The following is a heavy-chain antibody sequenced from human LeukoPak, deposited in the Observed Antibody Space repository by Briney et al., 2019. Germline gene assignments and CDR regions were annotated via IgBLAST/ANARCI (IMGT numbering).Heavy chain of an antibody. CDR3: ARVGADYSSDY. V-gene: IGHV3-11*01. CDR2: ISSSGSTI. Sequence: PGGSLRLSCAASGFTFSDYYMNWIRQAPGKGLEWVSYISSSGSTIYYADSVKGRFTISRDNAKNSLCLQMNRLRGEDTAVYYCARVGADYSSDYWGQGILVTVSS. D-gene: IGHD4-11*01. J-gene: IGHJ4*02. CDR1: GFTFSDYY.